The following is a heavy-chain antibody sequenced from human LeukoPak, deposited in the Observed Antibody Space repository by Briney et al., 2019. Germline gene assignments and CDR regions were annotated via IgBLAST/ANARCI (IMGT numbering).Heavy chain of an antibody. V-gene: IGHV3-9*01. CDR3: AKDTTSGWYRYFDL. CDR1: GFTFDDYA. D-gene: IGHD6-19*01. J-gene: IGHJ2*01. Sequence: SLRLSCAASGFTFDDYAMHWVRQAPGKGLEWVSGISWNSGKIDYSDSVKGRFTISRDNAKNSLYLQMNSLRTEDTAFYYCAKDTTSGWYRYFDLWGRGTLVTVSS. CDR2: ISWNSGKI.